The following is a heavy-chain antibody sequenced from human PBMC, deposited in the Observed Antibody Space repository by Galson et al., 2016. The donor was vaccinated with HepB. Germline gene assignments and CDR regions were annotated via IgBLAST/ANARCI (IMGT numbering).Heavy chain of an antibody. Sequence: SETLSLTCADYGRSFSGYYWSWIRQSPGKELEWIGEINHSGSPDYNPSLESRVPISVDTSKNQFSLSLSSVTAADTAVYFCARGTYIAAVGLHYYFGMDVWGQGTTVTVSS. CDR2: INHSGSP. CDR1: GRSFSGYY. V-gene: IGHV4-34*01. CDR3: ARGTYIAAVGLHYYFGMDV. J-gene: IGHJ6*02. D-gene: IGHD6-13*01.